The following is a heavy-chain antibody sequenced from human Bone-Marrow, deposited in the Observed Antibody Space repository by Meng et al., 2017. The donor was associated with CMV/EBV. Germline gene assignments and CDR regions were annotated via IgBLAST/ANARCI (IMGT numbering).Heavy chain of an antibody. CDR2: IDYGGTT. D-gene: IGHD3-10*01. CDR3: TRVNEGSGDC. Sequence: LTCSGSGGSDSTHSYVGGWIRQPPGKRLEWIGRIDYGGTTYYTPSIKSRLTISVDTSRNQFSLNLSSVTAADTAVYYCTRVNEGSGDCWGQGTLVTVSS. J-gene: IGHJ4*02. V-gene: IGHV4-39*01. CDR1: GGSDSTHSYV.